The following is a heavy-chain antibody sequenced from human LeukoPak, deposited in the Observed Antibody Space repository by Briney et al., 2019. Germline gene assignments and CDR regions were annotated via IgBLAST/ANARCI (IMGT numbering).Heavy chain of an antibody. D-gene: IGHD3-3*01. CDR1: GFTFSNHY. V-gene: IGHV3-72*01. J-gene: IGHJ4*02. CDR2: TRNKTKSYTT. CDR3: AKGTFHDFWSGPSFDY. Sequence: GGSLRLSCAASGFTFSNHYMDWVRQAPGKGLEWVGRTRNKTKSYTTEYAASVKGRFTISRDDSKNSLYLQMNSLRAEDTAVYYCAKGTFHDFWSGPSFDYWGQGTLVTVSS.